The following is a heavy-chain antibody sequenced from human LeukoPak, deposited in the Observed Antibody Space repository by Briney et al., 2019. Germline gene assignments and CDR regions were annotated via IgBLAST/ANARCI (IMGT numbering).Heavy chain of an antibody. CDR3: AREFTMVRGVRIYYGMDV. CDR2: ISSSGSTI. CDR1: GFTFSSYG. V-gene: IGHV3-48*04. J-gene: IGHJ6*02. D-gene: IGHD3-10*01. Sequence: SGGSLRLSCAASGFTFSSYGMHWIRQAPGKGLEWVSYISSSGSTIYYADSVKGRFTISRDNAKNSLYLQMNSLRAEDTAVYYCAREFTMVRGVRIYYGMDVWGQGTTVTVSS.